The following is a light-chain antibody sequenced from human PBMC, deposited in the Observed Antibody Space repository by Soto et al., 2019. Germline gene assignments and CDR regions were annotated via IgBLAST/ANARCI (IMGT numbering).Light chain of an antibody. CDR3: QQRHNWPPSIT. J-gene: IGKJ5*01. CDR2: DAS. Sequence: IVLTQSPANIAMSPCKTTNRSSSARQSIGSHFAWYQQQPGQAPRPLIHDASSRATGIPARFSGSGSGTDFTLTISSLEPEDFALYYCQQRHNWPPSITFGQGTRLEIK. CDR1: QSIGSH. V-gene: IGKV3-11*01.